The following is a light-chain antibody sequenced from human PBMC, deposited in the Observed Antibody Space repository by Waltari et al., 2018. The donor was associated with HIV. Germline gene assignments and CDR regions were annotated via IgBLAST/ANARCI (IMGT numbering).Light chain of an antibody. CDR2: KDT. J-gene: IGLJ2*01. CDR3: QSTDNRGSSI. CDR1: VLLGRP. Sequence: SFELTKPPSLSVSRGETATITRSGDVLLGRPSFWYSQRPGLAPVIVMYKDTEGPSGIPNRVSGSRWGTTVFLTISDVRPEDEADYFCQSTDNRGSSIFGGGTKVTVL. V-gene: IGLV3-25*03.